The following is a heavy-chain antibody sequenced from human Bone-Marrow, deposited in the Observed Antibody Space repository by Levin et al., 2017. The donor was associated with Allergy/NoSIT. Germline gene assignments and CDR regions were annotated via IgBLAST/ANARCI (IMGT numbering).Heavy chain of an antibody. Sequence: GESLKISCAGSGFTFENFGMSWVRLLPGKGLEWLSEIHWSGGSRVYAESVKGRFTISRDNAQNLLYLQMDSLTAEDTAFYYCVKHGYNSVFFPVWGQGTLVTVSS. D-gene: IGHD6-25*01. CDR1: GFTFENFG. V-gene: IGHV3-20*04. J-gene: IGHJ4*02. CDR3: VKHGYNSVFFPV. CDR2: IHWSGGSR.